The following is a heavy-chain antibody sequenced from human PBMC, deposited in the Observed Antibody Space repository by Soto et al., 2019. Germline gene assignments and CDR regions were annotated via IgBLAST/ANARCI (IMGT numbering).Heavy chain of an antibody. J-gene: IGHJ2*01. CDR2: ISSSSSYI. Sequence: VQLVESGGGLVKPGGSLRLSCAASGFTFSSYSMNWVRQAPGKGLEWVSSISSSSSYIYYADSVKGRFTISRDNAKNSLYLQMNSLRAEDTAVYYCASIYYGSGTAVSKTWYFDLWGRGTLVTVSS. D-gene: IGHD3-10*01. CDR1: GFTFSSYS. V-gene: IGHV3-21*01. CDR3: ASIYYGSGTAVSKTWYFDL.